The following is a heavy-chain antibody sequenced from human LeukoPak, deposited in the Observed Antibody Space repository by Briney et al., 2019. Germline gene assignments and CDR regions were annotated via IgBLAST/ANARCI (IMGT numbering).Heavy chain of an antibody. CDR1: RGSFSGYY. CDR3: ARGHLCSSWYYYGMDV. CDR2: INHSGST. D-gene: IGHD6-13*01. J-gene: IGHJ6*02. V-gene: IGHV4-34*01. Sequence: PSETLSLTRAVYRGSFSGYYWSWIRQPPRKGLEWIGEINHSGSTNYNPSLKSRVTISVDTSKNQFSLKLSSVTAADTAVYYCARGHLCSSWYYYGMDVWGQGTTVTVSS.